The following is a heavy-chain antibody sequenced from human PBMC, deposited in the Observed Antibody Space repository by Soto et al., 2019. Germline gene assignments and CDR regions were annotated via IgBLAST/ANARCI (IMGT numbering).Heavy chain of an antibody. V-gene: IGHV1-24*01. CDR2: FIPDDGAT. D-gene: IGHD2-15*01. CDR1: GYTLSSYP. Sequence: ALVKRACKGSGYTLSSYPSSWVRQAPGKGLEWMGGFIPDDGATNYAQKFQGRVTMTEDTSTDTAYMELSSLRSEDTAVYYCATLGDHSVDYWGQGTLVTAPQ. CDR3: ATLGDHSVDY. J-gene: IGHJ4*02.